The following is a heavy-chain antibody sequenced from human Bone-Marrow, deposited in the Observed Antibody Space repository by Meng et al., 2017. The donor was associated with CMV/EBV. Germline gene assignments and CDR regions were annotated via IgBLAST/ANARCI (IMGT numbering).Heavy chain of an antibody. CDR2: ISTYNANT. Sequence: ASVKVSCKASGYTFTSYGITWVRQAPGQGLEWMGWISTYNANTNYAQKFQGRVTMATDTSTTTAYMELRSLRSDDTAVYYCARVRDDFWSGWGEGDYGMDVWGQGTTVTVSS. J-gene: IGHJ6*02. V-gene: IGHV1-18*01. D-gene: IGHD3-3*01. CDR3: ARVRDDFWSGWGEGDYGMDV. CDR1: GYTFTSYG.